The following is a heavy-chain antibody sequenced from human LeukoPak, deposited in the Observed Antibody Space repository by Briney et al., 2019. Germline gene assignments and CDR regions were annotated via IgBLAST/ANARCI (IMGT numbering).Heavy chain of an antibody. Sequence: PSETLSLTCTVSGGSISSYYWSWIRQPPGKGLEWIGYIYYSGSTNYNPSLKSRVTISVDTSKNQFSLKLSSVTAADTAVYYCARAYYYGSGSYYNVFDYWGQGTLVTVSS. CDR1: GGSISSYY. CDR3: ARAYYYGSGSYYNVFDY. CDR2: IYYSGST. V-gene: IGHV4-59*01. D-gene: IGHD3-10*01. J-gene: IGHJ4*02.